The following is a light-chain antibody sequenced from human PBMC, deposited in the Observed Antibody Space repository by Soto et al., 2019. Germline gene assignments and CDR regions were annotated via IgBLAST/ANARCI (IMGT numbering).Light chain of an antibody. CDR2: GAS. Sequence: EIVMTQSPATLSVSPGETATLSCRASESVNSKLAWYQQKPGQAPRLLIYGASNRAADISTRFSGRGYGTEFTLTSSSLRSQDSAVYYCQQYSKWPPLTFGGGTKVEIK. CDR1: ESVNSK. CDR3: QQYSKWPPLT. V-gene: IGKV3D-15*01. J-gene: IGKJ4*01.